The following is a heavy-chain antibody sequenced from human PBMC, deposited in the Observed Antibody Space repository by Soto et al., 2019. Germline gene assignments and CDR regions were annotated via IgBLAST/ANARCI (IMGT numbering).Heavy chain of an antibody. Sequence: GSVNVSCKASGYTFTGYYMHWVRQAPGRGRDWMGWINPNSGGTNYAQKVQGWVTMTRDRSISTAYMEPNRLRSDHTAVYYCARCWGSPLGIYGLDVWGQGTTVTVSS. CDR1: GYTFTGYY. J-gene: IGHJ6*02. CDR3: ARCWGSPLGIYGLDV. D-gene: IGHD3-16*01. CDR2: INPNSGGT. V-gene: IGHV1-2*04.